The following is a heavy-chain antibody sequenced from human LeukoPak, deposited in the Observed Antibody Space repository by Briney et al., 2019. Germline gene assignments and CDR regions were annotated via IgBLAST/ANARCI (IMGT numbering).Heavy chain of an antibody. J-gene: IGHJ4*02. V-gene: IGHV1-24*01. D-gene: IGHD2-15*01. CDR1: GYTLTELS. Sequence: ASVKVSCKVPGYTLTELSMHWVRQAPGKGLEWMGGFDPEDGETIYAQKFQGRVTMTEDTSTDTAYMELSSLRSEDTAVYYCATAIDRHCYGGSCYISPFDYWGQGTLVTVSS. CDR3: ATAIDRHCYGGSCYISPFDY. CDR2: FDPEDGET.